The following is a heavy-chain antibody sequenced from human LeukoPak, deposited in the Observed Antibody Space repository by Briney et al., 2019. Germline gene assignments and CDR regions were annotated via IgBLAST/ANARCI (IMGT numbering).Heavy chain of an antibody. V-gene: IGHV4-31*03. D-gene: IGHD3-9*01. Sequence: SPQTLSLTCTVSGGSISSGGYYWSWIRQHPGKSLEWIGYIYYSGSTYYNPSLKSRVTISVDTSKNQFSLKLSSVTAADTAVYYCARARYFDRVVFDYWGQGTLVTVSS. CDR3: ARARYFDRVVFDY. CDR2: IYYSGST. CDR1: GGSISSGGYY. J-gene: IGHJ4*02.